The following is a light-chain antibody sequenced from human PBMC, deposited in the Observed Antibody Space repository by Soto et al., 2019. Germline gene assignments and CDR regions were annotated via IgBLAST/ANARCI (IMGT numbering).Light chain of an antibody. CDR1: SSNIGSKT. J-gene: IGLJ1*01. CDR2: SNY. CDR3: SAWDASRNGYV. V-gene: IGLV1-44*01. Sequence: QSVLTQPPSASGTPGQRLTISCSGSSSNIGSKTVNWYQQLPGTAPKLLIYSNYQRPSGVPDRFSGSKSGTSASLAISGLQSEDEADYYCSAWDASRNGYVFGTGTKLTVL.